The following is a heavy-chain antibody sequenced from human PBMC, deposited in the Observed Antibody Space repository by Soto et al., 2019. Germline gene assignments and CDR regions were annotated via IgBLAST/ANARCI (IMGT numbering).Heavy chain of an antibody. CDR2: VSTSGRST. V-gene: IGHV3-64D*06. D-gene: IGHD3-16*01. CDR3: VKQEHRLDGVAFDY. J-gene: IGHJ4*02. CDR1: GFIFSEST. Sequence: PGGSLRLSCSASGFIFSESTIYWVRQVPGKGLEAISAVSTSGRSTYYADSVKDRFTISRDNSKNTLFLQMGSLRPEDTAIYYCVKQEHRLDGVAFDYWGQGTQVTVSS.